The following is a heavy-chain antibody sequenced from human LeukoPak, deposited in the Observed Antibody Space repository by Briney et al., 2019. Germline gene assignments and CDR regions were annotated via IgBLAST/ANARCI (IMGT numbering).Heavy chain of an antibody. V-gene: IGHV1-8*02. J-gene: IGHJ3*02. CDR2: INPNSGYT. CDR3: ARGNRLYSSSWSSLAFDI. Sequence: ASVKVSCKASGYTFTSYYMHWVRQAPGQGLEWMGWINPNSGYTGYAQKFQGRVTMTRNTSISTAYMDLSSLRSEDTAVYYCARGNRLYSSSWSSLAFDIWGQGTMVIVSS. CDR1: GYTFTSYY. D-gene: IGHD6-13*01.